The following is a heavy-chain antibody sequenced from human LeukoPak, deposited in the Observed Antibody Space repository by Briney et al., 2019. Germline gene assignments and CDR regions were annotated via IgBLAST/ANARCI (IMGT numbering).Heavy chain of an antibody. D-gene: IGHD3-10*01. CDR1: GDSVSSHSAA. Sequence: SQTXSLTCXXSGDSVSSHSAAWNWIRQSPSRGLEWLGRTYYRSKLFNDYAVSVKSRLTINEDTSKNQFSLQLNSVSPEDTAVYYCARDSDYYASGTYYRVGFDHWGQGTLVTVSS. CDR2: TYYRSKLFN. CDR3: ARDSDYYASGTYYRVGFDH. J-gene: IGHJ5*02. V-gene: IGHV6-1*01.